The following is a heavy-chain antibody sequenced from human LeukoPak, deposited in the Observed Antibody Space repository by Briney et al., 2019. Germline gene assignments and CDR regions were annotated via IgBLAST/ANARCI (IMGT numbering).Heavy chain of an antibody. D-gene: IGHD6-13*01. V-gene: IGHV3-23*01. CDR3: AKAASSSWPSYYYGMDV. J-gene: IGHJ6*02. CDR1: GFIFSSYS. CDR2: ITGSGGNA. Sequence: GGSLRLSCAASGFIFSSYSMSWVRQAPGKGLEWVSVITGSGGNAYYADSVKGRFTISKDNSKNTVYLQMSSLRVDDTAVYYCAKAASSSWPSYYYGMDVWGQGTTVTVS.